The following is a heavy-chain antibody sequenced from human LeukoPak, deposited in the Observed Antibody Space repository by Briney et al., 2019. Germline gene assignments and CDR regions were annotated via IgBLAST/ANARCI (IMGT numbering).Heavy chain of an antibody. CDR3: ARYCSGGSCYNWFDP. Sequence: SQTLSLTCAVSGGSISSGGYSWSWIRQPPGKGLEWIGYIYHSGSTYYNPSLKGRVTISVDRSKNQFSLKLSSVTAADTAVYYCARYCSGGSCYNWFDPWGQGTLVTVSS. CDR2: IYHSGST. D-gene: IGHD2-15*01. V-gene: IGHV4-30-2*01. J-gene: IGHJ5*02. CDR1: GGSISSGGYS.